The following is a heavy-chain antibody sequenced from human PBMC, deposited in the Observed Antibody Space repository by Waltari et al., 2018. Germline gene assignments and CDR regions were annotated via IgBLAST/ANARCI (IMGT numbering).Heavy chain of an antibody. Sequence: QVQLVQAGAEVKKPGASVKVSCKASGYTFTSSGISWVRQAPGQGLEWMGWISAYNGNTNYAQQLQGRVTMTTDTSTSTAYMELRSLRSDDTAVYYCARDWCGGDCYTWYFDLWGRDTLVTVSS. J-gene: IGHJ2*01. CDR3: ARDWCGGDCYTWYFDL. CDR2: ISAYNGNT. V-gene: IGHV1-18*01. D-gene: IGHD2-21*01. CDR1: GYTFTSSG.